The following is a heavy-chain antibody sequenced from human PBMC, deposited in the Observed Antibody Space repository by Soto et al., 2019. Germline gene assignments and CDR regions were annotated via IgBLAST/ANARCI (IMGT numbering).Heavy chain of an antibody. D-gene: IGHD1-26*01. CDR3: YSGSYYYYYGMDV. CDR1: GYSFTSYW. V-gene: IGHV5-51*01. CDR2: IYPGDSDT. J-gene: IGHJ6*02. Sequence: PGESLKISCKGSGYSFTSYWIGWVRQMPGKGLEWMGIIYPGDSDTRYSPSFQDQVTISADKSISTAYLQWSSLKASDTAMYYCYSGSYYYYYGMDVWGQGTTVTVSS.